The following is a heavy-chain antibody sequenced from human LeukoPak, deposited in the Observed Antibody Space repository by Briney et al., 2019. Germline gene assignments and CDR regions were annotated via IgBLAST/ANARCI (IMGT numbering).Heavy chain of an antibody. CDR3: AREWLVGGRALGY. V-gene: IGHV1-2*04. CDR2: ISPNSGGT. Sequence: GASVKVSCKASGYTFTGYYMHWVRQATGQGLEWMGWISPNSGGTNYAQKFQGWVTMTRDTSISTAYMELSRLRSDDTAVYYCAREWLVGGRALGYWGQGTLVTVSS. CDR1: GYTFTGYY. D-gene: IGHD6-19*01. J-gene: IGHJ4*02.